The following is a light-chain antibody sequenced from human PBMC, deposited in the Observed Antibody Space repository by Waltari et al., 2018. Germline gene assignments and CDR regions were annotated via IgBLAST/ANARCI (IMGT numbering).Light chain of an antibody. CDR1: QSISNW. Sequence: DIQMTQSPFTLSASVGDRVIITCRASQSISNWLAWYQHKPGKAPKLLIYKASTLASGDPSRFSGSGSGTDFSLTISSLQPDDFATYYCQQYNSDSLLTFGGGTKVEIK. CDR3: QQYNSDSLLT. CDR2: KAS. J-gene: IGKJ4*01. V-gene: IGKV1-5*03.